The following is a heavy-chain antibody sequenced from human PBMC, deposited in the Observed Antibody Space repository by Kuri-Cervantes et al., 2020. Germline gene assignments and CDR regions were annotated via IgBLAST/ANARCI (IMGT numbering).Heavy chain of an antibody. CDR2: IYHSGST. J-gene: IGHJ4*02. CDR3: ARVYTTMVRGVLTY. V-gene: IGHV4-38-2*01. Sequence: SETLSLTCAVSGYSISSGYYWGWIRQPPGKGLEWIGSIYHSGSTYYNPSLKSRVTISVDTSKNQFSLKLSSVTAADTAVYYCARVYTTMVRGVLTYWGQGTLVTVSS. CDR1: GYSISSGYY. D-gene: IGHD3-10*01.